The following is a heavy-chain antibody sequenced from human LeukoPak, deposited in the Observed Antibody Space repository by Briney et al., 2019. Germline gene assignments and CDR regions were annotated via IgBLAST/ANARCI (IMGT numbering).Heavy chain of an antibody. J-gene: IGHJ3*02. V-gene: IGHV4-61*09. D-gene: IGHD1-26*01. CDR1: GGSISSGDYY. CDR2: IYTSGST. Sequence: SQTLSLTCTVSGGSISSGDYYWSWIRQPPGKGLEWIGYIYTSGSTNYNPSLKSRVTISVDTSKNQFSPKLSSVTAADTAVYYCARRVRGRFGIVGATTAFDIWGQGTMVTVSS. CDR3: ARRVRGRFGIVGATTAFDI.